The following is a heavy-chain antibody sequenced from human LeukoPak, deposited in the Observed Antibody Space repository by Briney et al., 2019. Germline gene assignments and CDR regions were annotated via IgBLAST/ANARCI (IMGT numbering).Heavy chain of an antibody. V-gene: IGHV3-30*04. CDR1: GFTFSSYA. Sequence: GGSLRLSCAASGFTFSSYAMHRVRQAPGKGLEWVAVISYDGSNKYYADSVKGRFTISRDNSKNTLYLQMNSLRAEDTAVYYCARVKWLSKGPNDYWGQGTLVTVSS. D-gene: IGHD3-22*01. CDR3: ARVKWLSKGPNDY. CDR2: ISYDGSNK. J-gene: IGHJ4*02.